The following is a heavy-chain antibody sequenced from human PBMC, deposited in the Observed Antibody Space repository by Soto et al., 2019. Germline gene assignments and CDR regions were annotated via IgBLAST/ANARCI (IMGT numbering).Heavy chain of an antibody. CDR3: ARARMVRGIIYYYGMDV. D-gene: IGHD3-10*01. V-gene: IGHV4-31*03. Sequence: QVQLQESGPGLVKSSQTLSLTCTVSGGSISSDGNYWSWIRQHPGKGLEWIGYIYYSGSTCYNPSLKSRVTISVDTSKNQFSLKLNSVTAADTAVYYCARARMVRGIIYYYGMDVWGQGTTVTVSS. J-gene: IGHJ6*02. CDR1: GGSISSDGNY. CDR2: IYYSGST.